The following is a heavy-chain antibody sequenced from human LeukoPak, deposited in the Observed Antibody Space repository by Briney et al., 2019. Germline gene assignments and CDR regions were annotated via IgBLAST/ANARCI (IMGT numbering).Heavy chain of an antibody. CDR3: ASLIAAAGTRDAFVI. CDR1: GGSISSYY. V-gene: IGHV4-59*08. J-gene: IGHJ3*02. D-gene: IGHD6-13*01. Sequence: SETLSLTCTVSGGSISSYYWSWIRQPPGKGLEWIGYIYYSGSTNYSPSLKSRVTISVDTSKNQFYLKLSSVTAADTAVYYCASLIAAAGTRDAFVIWGQGTMVTVSS. CDR2: IYYSGST.